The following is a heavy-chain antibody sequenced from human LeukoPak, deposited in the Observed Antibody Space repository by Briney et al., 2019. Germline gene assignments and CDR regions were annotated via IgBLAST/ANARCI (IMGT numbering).Heavy chain of an antibody. J-gene: IGHJ2*01. D-gene: IGHD2-15*01. CDR2: ISWNSGSI. CDR3: ARDYFSRAALLGYFDL. CDR1: GFTFDDYA. V-gene: IGHV3-9*01. Sequence: GGSLRLSCAASGFTFDDYAMHWVRQAPGKGLEWVSGISWNSGSIGYADSVKGRFTISRDNAKTSLYLQMNSLRAEDTAVYYCARDYFSRAALLGYFDLWGRGTLVTVSS.